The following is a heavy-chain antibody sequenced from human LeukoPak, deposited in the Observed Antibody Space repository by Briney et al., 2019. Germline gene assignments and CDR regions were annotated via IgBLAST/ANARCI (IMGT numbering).Heavy chain of an antibody. CDR3: ARNGYYYDSSGYSS. D-gene: IGHD3-22*01. CDR2: IVVGSGNT. CDR1: GFTFTSSA. J-gene: IGHJ5*02. V-gene: IGHV1-58*01. Sequence: SVKVSCKASGFTFTSSAVQWVRQARGQRLEWIGWIVVGSGNTNYAQKFQGRVTITTDESTSTAYMELSSLRSEDTAVYYCARNGYYYDSSGYSSWGQGTLVTVSS.